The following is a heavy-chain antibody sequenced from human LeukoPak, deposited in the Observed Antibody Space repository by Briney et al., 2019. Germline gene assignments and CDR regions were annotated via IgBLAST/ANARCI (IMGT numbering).Heavy chain of an antibody. V-gene: IGHV4-38-2*01. CDR1: GYSISSDCY. Sequence: PSETLSLTCAVSGYSISSDCYWGWIRQPPGKGLEWIGSIYHSGSTSYNPSLKSRVTISVDTSKNQFSLKLTSVTAADSAVYYCARNATYPFDSWGRGPWSPSPQ. CDR3: ARNATYPFDS. CDR2: IYHSGST. J-gene: IGHJ4*02.